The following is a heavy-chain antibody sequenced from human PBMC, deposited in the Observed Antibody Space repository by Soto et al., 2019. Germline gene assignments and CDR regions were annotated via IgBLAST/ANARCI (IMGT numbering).Heavy chain of an antibody. J-gene: IGHJ2*01. V-gene: IGHV3-21*01. CDR2: ISSSSSYI. CDR3: ASGSTVVTATHWWYFDL. Sequence: LRLSCAASGFTFSSYSMNWVRQAPGKGLEWVSSISSSSSYIYYADSVKGRFTISRDNAKNSLYLQMNSLRAEDTAVYYCASGSTVVTATHWWYFDLWGRGTLVTVSS. D-gene: IGHD2-21*02. CDR1: GFTFSSYS.